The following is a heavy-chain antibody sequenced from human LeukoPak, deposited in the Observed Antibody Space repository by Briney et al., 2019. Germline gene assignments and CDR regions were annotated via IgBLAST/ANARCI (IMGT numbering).Heavy chain of an antibody. CDR1: GFSVSTSGVA. CDR3: AHRMSGALVWGITDAFDV. CDR2: IYWDDDE. J-gene: IGHJ3*01. D-gene: IGHD3-10*01. Sequence: SGPTLVNPTQTLTLTCTFSGFSVSTSGVAVGWIRQPPGEALEWLGNIYWDDDERYSPSLKGRLTISKDTSRNQVVLRMTNVDPADTATYYCAHRMSGALVWGITDAFDVWGQGTVVIVSS. V-gene: IGHV2-5*02.